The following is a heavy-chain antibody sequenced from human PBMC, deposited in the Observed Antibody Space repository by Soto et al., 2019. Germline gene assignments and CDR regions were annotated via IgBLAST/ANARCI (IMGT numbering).Heavy chain of an antibody. D-gene: IGHD6-13*01. CDR2: IYYSGST. CDR3: ARGVAAAAVYYFDY. J-gene: IGHJ4*02. CDR1: GGSISSYY. Sequence: SETLSLACTVSGGSISSYYWSWIRQPPGKGLEWIGYIYYSGSTNYNPSLKSRVTISVDTSKNQFSLKLSSVTAADTAVYYCARGVAAAAVYYFDYWGQGTLVTVSS. V-gene: IGHV4-59*01.